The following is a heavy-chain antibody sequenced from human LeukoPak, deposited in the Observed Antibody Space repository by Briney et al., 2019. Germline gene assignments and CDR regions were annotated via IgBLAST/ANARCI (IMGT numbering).Heavy chain of an antibody. CDR3: ARGPPLAGNTHLVDY. J-gene: IGHJ4*02. Sequence: GGSLRLSCVASGFTFSSYWMSWVRQAPGKGLEWVANIKQDGSEKYYVDSVKGRFTISRDNAKNSLYLQMNSLRAEDTAVYYCARGPPLAGNTHLVDYWGQGTLVTVSS. CDR2: IKQDGSEK. V-gene: IGHV3-7*01. D-gene: IGHD2-15*01. CDR1: GFTFSSYW.